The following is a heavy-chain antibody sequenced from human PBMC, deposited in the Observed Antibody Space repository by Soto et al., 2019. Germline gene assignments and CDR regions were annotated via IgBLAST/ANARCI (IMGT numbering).Heavy chain of an antibody. CDR3: ANYDILTGYYGGNLYPTHYYFDY. Sequence: EVQLLESGGGLVQPGGSLRLSCAASGFTFSSYAMSWVRQAPGKGLEWVSAISGSGGSTYYADSVKGRFTISRDNSKNTLYLQMNSLRAEDTAVYYCANYDILTGYYGGNLYPTHYYFDYWGQGTLVTVSS. V-gene: IGHV3-23*01. D-gene: IGHD3-9*01. CDR1: GFTFSSYA. J-gene: IGHJ4*02. CDR2: ISGSGGST.